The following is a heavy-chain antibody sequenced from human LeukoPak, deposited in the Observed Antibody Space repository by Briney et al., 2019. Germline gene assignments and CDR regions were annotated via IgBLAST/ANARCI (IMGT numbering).Heavy chain of an antibody. Sequence: SETLSLTCTVSGGSISSGGYYWSWIRQHPGKGLEWVGYIYYSGSTYYNPSLKSRVTISVDTSKNQFSLKLSSVTAADTAVYYCATATTTGFDYWGQGTLVTVSS. CDR1: GGSISSGGYY. CDR3: ATATTTGFDY. D-gene: IGHD4-17*01. V-gene: IGHV4-31*03. J-gene: IGHJ4*02. CDR2: IYYSGST.